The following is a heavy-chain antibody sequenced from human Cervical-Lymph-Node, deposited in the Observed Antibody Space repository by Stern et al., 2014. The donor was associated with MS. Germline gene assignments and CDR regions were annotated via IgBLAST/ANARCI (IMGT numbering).Heavy chain of an antibody. CDR2: TYHRSRWYY. CDR1: GDSVSSNSAT. D-gene: IGHD6-6*01. V-gene: IGHV6-1*01. J-gene: IGHJ3*02. Sequence: QVQLVQSGPGLVKPSQTLSLTCAISGDSVSSNSATWSWIRQSPSRGLEWLGRTYHRSRWYYDYAISVKSRVTISPDTSKNQFSLRLNSVTPEDTAVYYCARDVSSSPDAFDIWGQGTVVIVSS. CDR3: ARDVSSSPDAFDI.